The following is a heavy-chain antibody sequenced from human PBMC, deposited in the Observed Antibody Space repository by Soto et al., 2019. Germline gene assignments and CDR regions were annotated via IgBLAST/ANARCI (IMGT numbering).Heavy chain of an antibody. CDR2: INPNSGGT. V-gene: IGHV1-2*04. D-gene: IGHD4-4*01. Sequence: ASVKVSCKASGYTFTGYYMHWVRQAPGQGLEWMGWINPNSGGTNYAQKFQGWVTMTRDTSISTAYMELRSLRSDDTAVYYCATNYVGYYYGMDVGGQGTTVTVSS. CDR1: GYTFTGYY. CDR3: ATNYVGYYYGMDV. J-gene: IGHJ6*02.